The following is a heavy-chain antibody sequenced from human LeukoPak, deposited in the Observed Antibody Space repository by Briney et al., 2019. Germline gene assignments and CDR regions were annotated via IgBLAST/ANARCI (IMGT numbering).Heavy chain of an antibody. CDR3: ARGRRYCTNGMCYSNYYYMDV. D-gene: IGHD2-8*01. J-gene: IGHJ6*03. CDR1: GYTFTSYD. CDR2: MNPISGNT. Sequence: ASVKVSCKTSGYTFTSYDINWVRQAPGQGLEWMGWMNPISGNTGYAQKFQGRVTMSRNTSISTAYMELSSLRSEDTAVYYCARGRRYCTNGMCYSNYYYMDVWGKGTTVTVSS. V-gene: IGHV1-8*01.